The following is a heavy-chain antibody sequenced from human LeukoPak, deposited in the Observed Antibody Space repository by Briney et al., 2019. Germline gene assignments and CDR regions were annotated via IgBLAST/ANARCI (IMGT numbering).Heavy chain of an antibody. CDR3: AKDISSGWYLGDYFDY. CDR2: ISGDGGST. CDR1: GFTFDDYA. D-gene: IGHD6-19*01. J-gene: IGHJ4*02. V-gene: IGHV3-43*02. Sequence: PGGSLRLSCAASGFTFDDYAMHWVRQAPGKGLEWVSVISGDGGSTYYADSVKGRFTISRDNSKNSLYLQMNSLRTEDTALYYCAKDISSGWYLGDYFDYWGQGTLVTVSS.